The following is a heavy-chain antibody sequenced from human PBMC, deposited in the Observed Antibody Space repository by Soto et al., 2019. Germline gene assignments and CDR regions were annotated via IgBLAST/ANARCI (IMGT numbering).Heavy chain of an antibody. CDR1: GYSFTSYW. CDR3: ARAFVVVPAAIDYYYGMDV. Sequence: PGESLKISCKDSGYSFTSYWIGWVRQMPGKGLEWMGRIDPSDSYTNYSPSFQGHVTISADKSISTAYLQWSSLKASDTAMYYCARAFVVVPAAIDYYYGMDVWGQGTTVTVSS. D-gene: IGHD2-2*02. J-gene: IGHJ6*02. V-gene: IGHV5-10-1*01. CDR2: IDPSDSYT.